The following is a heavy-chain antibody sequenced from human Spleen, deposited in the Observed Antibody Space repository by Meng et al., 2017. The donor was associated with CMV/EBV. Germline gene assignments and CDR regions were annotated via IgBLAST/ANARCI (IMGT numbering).Heavy chain of an antibody. V-gene: IGHV3-21*01. Sequence: GGSLRLSCAASGFNFSPYSMNWVRQAPGKGLEWVSSISSSSSYIHYADSVKGRFTISRDNAKNSLYLEMNSLRVEDTAVYYCGSREGGYWGQGTLVTVSS. CDR2: ISSSSSYI. CDR3: GSREGGY. CDR1: GFNFSPYS. J-gene: IGHJ4*02. D-gene: IGHD3-16*01.